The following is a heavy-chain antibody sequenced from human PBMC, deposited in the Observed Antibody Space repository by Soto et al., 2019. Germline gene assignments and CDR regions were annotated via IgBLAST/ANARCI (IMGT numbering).Heavy chain of an antibody. D-gene: IGHD5-12*01. Sequence: SLTCTASGDSINNYYWNWIRQPPGKGLEWIGNIYYSGSTNYNPSLKSRVTISIDTSKNQFSLKLNSVTAADTAVYYCAREGNIVATRVAIDIWGKGTMVTVSS. CDR2: IYYSGST. CDR3: AREGNIVATRVAIDI. CDR1: GDSINNYY. J-gene: IGHJ3*02. V-gene: IGHV4-59*01.